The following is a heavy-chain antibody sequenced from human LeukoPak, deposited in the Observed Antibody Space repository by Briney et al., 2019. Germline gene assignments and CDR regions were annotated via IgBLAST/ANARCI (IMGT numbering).Heavy chain of an antibody. D-gene: IGHD5-12*01. CDR2: IKQVGCEK. CDR3: ARDEGTSGYDLLDY. CDR1: GFTFSSYW. J-gene: IGHJ4*02. V-gene: IGHV3-7*01. Sequence: GGSLRLSCAASGFTFSSYWMNWVRQAPGKGLECVATIKQVGCEKYYVDSVKGRSTISRDNAKDSLYLQMNSLRAEDTAVYYCARDEGTSGYDLLDYWGQGTLVTVSS.